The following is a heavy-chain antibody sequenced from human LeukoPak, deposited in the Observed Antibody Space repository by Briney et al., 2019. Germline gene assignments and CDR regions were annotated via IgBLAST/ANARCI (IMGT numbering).Heavy chain of an antibody. CDR2: ISSSGSTI. CDR3: AELGITMIGGV. Sequence: GGSLRLSCAASGFTFSSYEMNWVRQAPGKGLEWVSYISSSGSTIYYADSVKGRFTISRDNAKNSLYLQMNSLRAEDTAVYYCAELGITMIGGVCGKGTTVTISS. CDR1: GFTFSSYE. D-gene: IGHD3-10*02. J-gene: IGHJ6*04. V-gene: IGHV3-48*03.